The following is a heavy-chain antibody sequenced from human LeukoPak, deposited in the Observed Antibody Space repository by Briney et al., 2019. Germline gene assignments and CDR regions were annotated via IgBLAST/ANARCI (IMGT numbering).Heavy chain of an antibody. CDR2: ISGSGGRI. V-gene: IGHV3-23*01. CDR1: GFTFSSFG. CDR3: LHYDSGIS. Sequence: PGGSLRLSCAASGFTFSSFGMNWIRQVPGKGLEWVASISGSGGRINYADSVKGRFTISRDFFKNTLDLQMNSLTAEDTAVYYCLHYDSGISWGQGTLVTVSS. D-gene: IGHD3-10*01. J-gene: IGHJ5*02.